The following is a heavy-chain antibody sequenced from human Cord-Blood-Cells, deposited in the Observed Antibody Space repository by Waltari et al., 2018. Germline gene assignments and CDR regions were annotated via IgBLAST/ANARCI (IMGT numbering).Heavy chain of an antibody. V-gene: IGHV3-48*03. CDR3: ASHSGSYSEAFDI. D-gene: IGHD1-26*01. J-gene: IGHJ3*02. Sequence: EVQLVESGGGLVQPGGSLRLSCAASGFTFSSYERNLFRQAPGKGLGWVSYISSSGSTIYYADSVKGRFTISRDNAKNSLYLQMNSLRAEDTAVYYCASHSGSYSEAFDIWGQGTMVTVSS. CDR1: GFTFSSYE. CDR2: ISSSGSTI.